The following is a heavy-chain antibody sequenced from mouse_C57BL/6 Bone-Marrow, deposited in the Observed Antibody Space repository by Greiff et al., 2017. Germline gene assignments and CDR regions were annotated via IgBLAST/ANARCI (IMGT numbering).Heavy chain of an antibody. J-gene: IGHJ3*01. Sequence: QVQLQQPGTELVKPGASVKLSCKASGYTFTSYWMHWVKQRPGQGLEWIGNINPSNGGTNYNEKFKSKATLTVDKSSSTAYVQLSSLTSEDSAVYYGARRDGYYAWFAYWGQGTLVTVSA. D-gene: IGHD2-3*01. CDR3: ARRDGYYAWFAY. CDR2: INPSNGGT. CDR1: GYTFTSYW. V-gene: IGHV1-53*01.